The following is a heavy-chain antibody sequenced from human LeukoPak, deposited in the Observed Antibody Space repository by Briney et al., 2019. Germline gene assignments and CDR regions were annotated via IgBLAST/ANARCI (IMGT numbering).Heavy chain of an antibody. CDR3: ARGLKIDTADY. Sequence: SVKVSCKASGGTFSSYAISWVRQAPGQGLEWMGGIIPIFGTANYAQRLQGRVTMTTDTSTSTAYMELRSLRSDDTAVYYCARGLKIDTADYWGQGTLVTVSS. J-gene: IGHJ4*02. CDR2: IIPIFGTA. D-gene: IGHD3-9*01. CDR1: GGTFSSYA. V-gene: IGHV1-69*05.